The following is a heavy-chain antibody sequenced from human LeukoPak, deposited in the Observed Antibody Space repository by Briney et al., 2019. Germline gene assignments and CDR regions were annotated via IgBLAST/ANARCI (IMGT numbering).Heavy chain of an antibody. J-gene: IGHJ4*02. Sequence: SETLSLTCTVSGGSISSGGYYWSWIRQHPGKGLEWIGYIYYSGSTYYNPSLKSRVTISVDTSKNQFSLKLRSVTAADTAVYYCARHRSTWYDYWGQGTLVTVSS. CDR1: GGSISSGGYY. D-gene: IGHD6-13*01. CDR2: IYYSGST. V-gene: IGHV4-31*03. CDR3: ARHRSTWYDY.